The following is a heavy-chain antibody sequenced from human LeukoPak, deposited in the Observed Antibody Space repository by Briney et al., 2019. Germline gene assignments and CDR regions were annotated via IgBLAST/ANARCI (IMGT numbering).Heavy chain of an antibody. CDR3: ARGRWELLNFDY. V-gene: IGHV4-4*07. CDR2: ISTSGST. J-gene: IGHJ4*02. D-gene: IGHD1-26*01. Sequence: PSETLSLTCTVSGGSISSYYWSWIRQPAGKGLEWIGRISTSGSTNYNPSLKNRITMSVDTSKNQFSLKLNSVTAADTAVYYCARGRWELLNFDYWGQGTLVTVSS. CDR1: GGSISSYY.